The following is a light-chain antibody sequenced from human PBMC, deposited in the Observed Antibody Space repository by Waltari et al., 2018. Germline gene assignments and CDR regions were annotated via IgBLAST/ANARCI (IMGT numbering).Light chain of an antibody. Sequence: DIQMTQSPSTLSASVGDRVTITCRASQSISSWLAWYQQKPGKAPKLLIYDASSLESGVPSRFSGSGSGTEFTLTITGLQPEDVGIYYCQQTSRTPLTFGGGTKVELK. J-gene: IGKJ4*01. CDR2: DAS. CDR3: QQTSRTPLT. V-gene: IGKV1-5*01. CDR1: QSISSW.